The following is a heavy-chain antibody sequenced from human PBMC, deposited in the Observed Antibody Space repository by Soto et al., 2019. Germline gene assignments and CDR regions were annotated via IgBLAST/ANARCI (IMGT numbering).Heavy chain of an antibody. Sequence: KPSETLSLTCSVSGDSISSSGYHWGWIRQPPGKGLEWIGTISYSGNTYYKSSLKSRVTISVDTSKNQFSLKLSSVTAADTAVYYCASTRLVATSVWYWGQGTLVTVSS. CDR1: GDSISSSGYH. CDR2: ISYSGNT. V-gene: IGHV4-39*01. CDR3: ASTRLVATSVWY. D-gene: IGHD5-12*01. J-gene: IGHJ4*02.